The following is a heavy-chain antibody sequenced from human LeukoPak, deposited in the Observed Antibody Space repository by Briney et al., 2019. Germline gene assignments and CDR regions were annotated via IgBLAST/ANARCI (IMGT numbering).Heavy chain of an antibody. V-gene: IGHV3-30*03. CDR1: GFTFSSYG. Sequence: PGGSLRLSCAASGFTFSSYGMHWVRQAPGKGLEWVAVISYDGSNKYYAGSVKGRFTISRDNSKNTLYLQMNSLRAEDTAVYYCARDPHLYYFDYWGQGTLVTVSS. CDR3: ARDPHLYYFDY. CDR2: ISYDGSNK. J-gene: IGHJ4*02.